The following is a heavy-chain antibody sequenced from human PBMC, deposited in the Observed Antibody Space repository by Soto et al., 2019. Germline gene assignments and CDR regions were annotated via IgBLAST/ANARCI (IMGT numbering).Heavy chain of an antibody. CDR1: GYSISSSNW. CDR2: IYYSGTT. Sequence: QVQLQESGPGLVKPSDTLSLTCAVSGYSISSSNWWGWIRQPPGKGLEWIGYIYYSGTTYYNPSLESRVPMSVDTSQNQFSLKRTSVTAVDTAVYYCARREIQGPIDYWGQGTLVTVSS. CDR3: ARREIQGPIDY. V-gene: IGHV4-28*01. D-gene: IGHD1-26*01. J-gene: IGHJ4*02.